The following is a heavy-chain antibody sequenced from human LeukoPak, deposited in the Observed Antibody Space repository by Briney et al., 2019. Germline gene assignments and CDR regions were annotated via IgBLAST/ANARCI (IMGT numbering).Heavy chain of an antibody. CDR3: AKDLGSGSAPAPWGSGMDV. V-gene: IGHV3-30*18. Sequence: PGGSLRLSCAASGFTFSSYAMSWVRQAPGKGLEWVAVISYDGSNKYYADSVRGRFTISRDNSKNTLYLQMNSLRAEDTAVYYCAKDLGSGSAPAPWGSGMDVWGQGTTVTVSS. CDR2: ISYDGSNK. CDR1: GFTFSSYA. J-gene: IGHJ6*02. D-gene: IGHD3-16*01.